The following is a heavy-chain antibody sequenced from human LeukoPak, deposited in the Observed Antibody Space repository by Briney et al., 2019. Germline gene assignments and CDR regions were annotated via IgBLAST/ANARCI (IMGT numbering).Heavy chain of an antibody. CDR3: AREAMIVVGAFDI. CDR1: GYTFTGYY. Sequence: ASVKVSCKASGYTFTGYYMHWVRQAPGQGLELMGRINPNSGGTNYAQKFQGRVAMTRDTSISTAYMELSRLRSDDTAVYYCAREAMIVVGAFDIWGQGTMVTVSS. V-gene: IGHV1-2*06. D-gene: IGHD3-22*01. J-gene: IGHJ3*02. CDR2: INPNSGGT.